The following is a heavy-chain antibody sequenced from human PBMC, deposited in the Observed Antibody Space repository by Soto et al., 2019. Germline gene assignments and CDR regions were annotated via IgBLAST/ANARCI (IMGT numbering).Heavy chain of an antibody. CDR2: IIPILGIA. V-gene: IGHV1-69*04. CDR3: ARLPYPQLSGDAFDI. CDR1: GGTFSSYA. D-gene: IGHD3-16*02. Sequence: ASVKVSCKASGGTFSSYAISWVRQAPGQGLEWMGRIIPILGIANYAQKFQGRVTITADKSTSTAYMELSSLRSEDTAVYYCARLPYPQLSGDAFDIWGQGTMVTVSS. J-gene: IGHJ3*02.